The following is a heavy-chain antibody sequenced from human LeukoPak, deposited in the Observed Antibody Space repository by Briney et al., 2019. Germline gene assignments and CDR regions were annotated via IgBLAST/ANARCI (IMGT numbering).Heavy chain of an antibody. D-gene: IGHD2-15*01. CDR3: ARDRYCSGGSCRFMDV. V-gene: IGHV3-74*01. J-gene: IGHJ6*02. CDR2: INSGGTVT. CDR1: GFTFSDFW. Sequence: GGSLRLSCAASGFTFSDFWMHWVRQAPGKGLVWVSRINSGGTVTNYADSVKGRLTISRDNAKNTLYLQMNSLRAEDTAVYYCARDRYCSGGSCRFMDVWGQGTTVTVSS.